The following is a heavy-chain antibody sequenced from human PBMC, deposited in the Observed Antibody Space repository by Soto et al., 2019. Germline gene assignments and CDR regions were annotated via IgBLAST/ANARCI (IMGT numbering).Heavy chain of an antibody. V-gene: IGHV1-69*13. J-gene: IGHJ6*02. D-gene: IGHD2-2*01. CDR3: ARGLSYCSSTSCYHPGGMDV. CDR2: IIPIFGTA. Sequence: GPSVKVSCKASGGTFSSYAISWVRQAPGQGLEWMGGIIPIFGTANYAQKFQGRVTITADESTSTAYMELSSLRSEDTAVYYCARGLSYCSSTSCYHPGGMDVWGQGTTVTVSS. CDR1: GGTFSSYA.